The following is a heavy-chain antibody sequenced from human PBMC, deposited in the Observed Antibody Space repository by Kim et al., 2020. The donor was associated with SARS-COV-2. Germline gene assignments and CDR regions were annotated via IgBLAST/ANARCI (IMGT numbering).Heavy chain of an antibody. D-gene: IGHD6-19*01. CDR3: ARGYSGGYYGSVDY. J-gene: IGHJ4*02. V-gene: IGHV3-30*01. CDR1: GFTFSCFT. CDR2: ISYDGGNK. Sequence: GGSLRLSCAASGFTFSCFTIHWVRQAPGKGLEWVAVISYDGGNKYYADSVKGRFTISRDNSKNMVYLQMNSLIAEDTAVYYCARGYSGGYYGSVDYWGQGTLVTVSS.